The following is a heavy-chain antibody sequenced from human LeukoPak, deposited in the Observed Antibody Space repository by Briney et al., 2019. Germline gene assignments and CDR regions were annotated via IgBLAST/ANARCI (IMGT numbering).Heavy chain of an antibody. Sequence: GGSLRPSHAPSAFIFIAYYMSWVRQPPEKGLEWLSYNSSSSGYKNYADSLKGRFTISRDNAKNSVYLQINRLHDQDWIVYYSARQVLYDSSDFWPFQHWGQGTLVTVSS. J-gene: IGHJ1*01. CDR2: NSSSSGYK. CDR3: ARQVLYDSSDFWPFQH. CDR1: AFIFIAYY. V-gene: IGHV3-11*06. D-gene: IGHD3-22*01.